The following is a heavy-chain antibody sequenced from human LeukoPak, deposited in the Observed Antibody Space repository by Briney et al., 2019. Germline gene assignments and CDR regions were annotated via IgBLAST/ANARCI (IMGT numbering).Heavy chain of an antibody. D-gene: IGHD3-9*01. CDR3: ARDKDDILTGYFDY. Sequence: GGSLRLSCAASGFTFSSYSMNWVRQAPGKGLERVSYISSSSSTIYYADSVKGRFTISRDNAKNSLYLQMNSLRAEDTAVYYCARDKDDILTGYFDYWGQGTLVTVSS. CDR2: ISSSSSTI. J-gene: IGHJ4*02. V-gene: IGHV3-48*01. CDR1: GFTFSSYS.